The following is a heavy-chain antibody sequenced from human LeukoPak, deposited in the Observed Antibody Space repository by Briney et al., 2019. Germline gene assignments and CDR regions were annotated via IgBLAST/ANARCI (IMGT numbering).Heavy chain of an antibody. Sequence: PGGSLRLSCAASGFTFSSYSMNWVRQAPGKGLEWVSSISSSSSYIYYADSVKGRFTISRDNAKNSLYLQMNSLRAEDTAVYYCARELEYGDAFDIWGQGTMVTVSS. D-gene: IGHD3-3*01. V-gene: IGHV3-21*01. CDR3: ARELEYGDAFDI. CDR2: ISSSSSYI. CDR1: GFTFSSYS. J-gene: IGHJ3*02.